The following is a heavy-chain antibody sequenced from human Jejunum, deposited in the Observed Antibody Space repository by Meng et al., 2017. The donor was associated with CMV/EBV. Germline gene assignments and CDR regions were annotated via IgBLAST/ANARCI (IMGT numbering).Heavy chain of an antibody. CDR2: IYYTVTS. Sequence: GGYITTYYWSWIRQPPGKGLEWIGYIYYTVTSNYNPSLKSRATLSVDTSKNQISLRLTSVTAADTAVYYCARGRYCSSTSCFPFEHWGQGALVTVSS. D-gene: IGHD2-2*01. CDR3: ARGRYCSSTSCFPFEH. V-gene: IGHV4-59*01. CDR1: GGYITTYY. J-gene: IGHJ4*02.